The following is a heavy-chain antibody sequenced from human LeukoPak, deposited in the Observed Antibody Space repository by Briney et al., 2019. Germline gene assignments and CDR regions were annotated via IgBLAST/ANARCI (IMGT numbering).Heavy chain of an antibody. J-gene: IGHJ3*02. CDR1: GGSISSYY. D-gene: IGHD3-3*01. CDR2: IYTSGST. Sequence: SETLSLTCTVSGGSISSYYWSWIRQPPGKGLEWIGRIYTSGSTTYNPSLKSRVTISVDTSKNQFSLKLSSVTAADTAVYYCARAPYYDFSRGAFDIWGQGTMVTVSS. CDR3: ARAPYYDFSRGAFDI. V-gene: IGHV4-4*07.